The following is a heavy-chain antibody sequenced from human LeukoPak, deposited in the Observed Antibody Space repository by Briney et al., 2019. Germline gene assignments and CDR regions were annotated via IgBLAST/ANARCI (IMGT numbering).Heavy chain of an antibody. V-gene: IGHV4-59*01. CDR2: IYYSRST. J-gene: IGHJ4*02. CDR1: GGSISSYY. CDR3: ARERLGYYDRSGLDY. D-gene: IGHD3-22*01. Sequence: SETLSLTCTVSGGSISSYYWNWIRQPPGKGLEWIGYIYYSRSTNYNPSLKSRVTTSVDTSKNQFSLKLSSVTAADTAVYYCARERLGYYDRSGLDYWGQGTLVTVSS.